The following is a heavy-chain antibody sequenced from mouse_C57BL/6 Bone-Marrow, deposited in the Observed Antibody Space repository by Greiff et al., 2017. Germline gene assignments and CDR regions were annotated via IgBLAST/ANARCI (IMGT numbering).Heavy chain of an antibody. J-gene: IGHJ1*03. CDR2: IHPNSGST. Sequence: VQLQQPGAELVKPGASVKLSCKASCNTFTSYWMHWVKQRPGQGLEWIGMIHPNSGSTNYNEKFKSKATLTVDKSSSTAYMQLSSLTSEDSAVYYCARRGIGYCDGWGTGTTVTVSS. CDR1: CNTFTSYW. CDR3: ARRGIGYCDG. V-gene: IGHV1-64*01.